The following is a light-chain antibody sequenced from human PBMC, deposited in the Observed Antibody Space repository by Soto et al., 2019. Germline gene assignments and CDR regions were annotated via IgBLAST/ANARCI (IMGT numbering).Light chain of an antibody. V-gene: IGLV2-14*03. CDR3: ASKTTSSTVL. CDR2: DVR. Sequence: QSALTQPSSMSGSPGQSITISCTGTSSDIGAYEHVSWYQQRPGRAPKVLIYDVRIRPSEVSNRFSGSKSGDTASLTISGLQAEDEAVYYCASKTTSSTVLFGGGPKVTVL. J-gene: IGLJ2*01. CDR1: SSDIGAYEH.